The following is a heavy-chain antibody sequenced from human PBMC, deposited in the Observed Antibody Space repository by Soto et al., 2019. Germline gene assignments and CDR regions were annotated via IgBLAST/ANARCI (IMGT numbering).Heavy chain of an antibody. CDR2: ISAYNGNT. CDR3: ANQRYCTNGVCFNWFDP. J-gene: IGHJ5*02. D-gene: IGHD2-8*01. Sequence: ASVKVSCKASGYTFSSYGISWVRQAPGQGLEWLGWISAYNGNTNYAQKLQGRVTMTTDTSTSTAYMELSSLRSEDTAVYYCANQRYCTNGVCFNWFDPWGQGTLVTVSS. CDR1: GYTFSSYG. V-gene: IGHV1-18*01.